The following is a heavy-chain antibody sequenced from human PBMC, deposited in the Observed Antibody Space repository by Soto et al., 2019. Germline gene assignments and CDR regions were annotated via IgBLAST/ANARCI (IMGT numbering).Heavy chain of an antibody. CDR1: GFTFSSYS. D-gene: IGHD3-10*01. CDR2: ISSSSSYI. V-gene: IGHV3-21*01. CDR3: ALLLWFGEPQTQKNNWFDP. J-gene: IGHJ5*02. Sequence: GGSLRLSCAASGFTFSSYSMNWVRQAPGKGLEWVSSISSSSSYIYYADSVKGRFTISRDNAKNSLYLQMNSLRAEDTAVYYCALLLWFGEPQTQKNNWFDPWGQGTLVTVSS.